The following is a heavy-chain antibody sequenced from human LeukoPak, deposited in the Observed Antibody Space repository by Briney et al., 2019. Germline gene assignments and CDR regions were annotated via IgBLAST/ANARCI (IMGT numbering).Heavy chain of an antibody. J-gene: IGHJ4*02. V-gene: IGHV3-7*01. CDR3: VRGTYGPDY. CDR2: IKEDGSEK. CDR1: GFTFSYYW. Sequence: GSLRLFCVASGFTFSYYWIIWVRQAPGKGLEWVASIKEDGSEKHYVASVKGRFTISRDNAKNSLYLQMNSLRVEVTAVYFRVRGTYGPDYWGQGTLVTVSS. D-gene: IGHD4-17*01.